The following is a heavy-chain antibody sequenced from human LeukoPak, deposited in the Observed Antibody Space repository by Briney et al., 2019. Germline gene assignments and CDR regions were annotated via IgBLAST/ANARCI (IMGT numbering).Heavy chain of an antibody. CDR1: RGSISSLY. Sequence: PSETLSLTCFVSRGSISSLYWSWIRQPPGKGLEWIGYIYYTGSTNYNPSLKSRVTMFVDMSKNQFSLRLSSVTAADTAVYYCARHRAYSSSSPFDYGGQGTLVTVSS. CDR3: ARHRAYSSSSPFDY. CDR2: IYYTGST. D-gene: IGHD6-6*01. V-gene: IGHV4-59*08. J-gene: IGHJ4*02.